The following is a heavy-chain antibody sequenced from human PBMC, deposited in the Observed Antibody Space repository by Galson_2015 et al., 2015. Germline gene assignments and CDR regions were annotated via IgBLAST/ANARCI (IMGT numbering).Heavy chain of an antibody. V-gene: IGHV5-51*01. Sequence: QSGAEVKKPGESLKISCKGSGYRFHSYWIGWVRQMPGKGLEWMGIIFPGDSDTRYSPSFQGQVTISVDKSIGTAYLQWRSLKASDTAIYYCARLGHCVTGLCHAPWPADAFDVWGQGTMVSVSS. CDR2: IFPGDSDT. CDR1: GYRFHSYW. CDR3: ARLGHCVTGLCHAPWPADAFDV. J-gene: IGHJ3*01. D-gene: IGHD2-15*01.